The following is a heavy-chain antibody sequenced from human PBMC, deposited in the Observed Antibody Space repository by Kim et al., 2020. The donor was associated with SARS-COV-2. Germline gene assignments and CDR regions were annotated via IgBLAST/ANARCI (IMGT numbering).Heavy chain of an antibody. CDR2: INHSGST. V-gene: IGHV4-34*01. J-gene: IGHJ6*02. Sequence: SETLSLTCAVYGGSFSGYYWSWIRQPPGKGLEWIGEINHSGSTNYNPSLKSRVTISVDTSKNQFSLKLSSVTAADTAVYYCARSGLCGGDCFKGYYYYYGMDVWGQGTTVTVSS. CDR3: ARSGLCGGDCFKGYYYYYGMDV. CDR1: GGSFSGYY. D-gene: IGHD2-21*01.